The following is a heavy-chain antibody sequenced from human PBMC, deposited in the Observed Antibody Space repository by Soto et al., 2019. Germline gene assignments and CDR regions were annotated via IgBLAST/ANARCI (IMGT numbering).Heavy chain of an antibody. CDR3: GRERYRLGPAGLFDY. CDR1: GYTFTSYA. J-gene: IGHJ4*02. D-gene: IGHD3-16*02. Sequence: QVQLVQSGAEVKKPGASVKVSCKASGYTFTSYAMHWVRQAPGHRLEWMGWINAGNGNTKYSQKFQGRVTITRDTSARTADKELSSLRSEDTAVYYCGRERYRLGPAGLFDYCGQGTLVSASS. V-gene: IGHV1-3*01. CDR2: INAGNGNT.